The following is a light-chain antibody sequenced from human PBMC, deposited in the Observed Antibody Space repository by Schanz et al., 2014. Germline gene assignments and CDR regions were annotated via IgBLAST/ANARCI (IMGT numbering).Light chain of an antibody. CDR2: EVN. J-gene: IGLJ3*02. CDR1: SSDVGGYNY. CDR3: AAWDDSLKSWV. V-gene: IGLV2-8*01. Sequence: QSALAQPASVSGSPGQSVTISCTGTSSDVGGYNYVSWYQQHPGKAPKLMIYEVNKRPSGVPDRFSGSKSGNTASLTVSGLQAEDEADYYCAAWDDSLKSWVFGGGTKLTVL.